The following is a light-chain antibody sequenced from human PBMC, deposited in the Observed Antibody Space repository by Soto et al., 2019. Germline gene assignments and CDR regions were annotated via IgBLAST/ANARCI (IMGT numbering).Light chain of an antibody. Sequence: EFGFSQSPCTLSLSPGERATLSCRASQSLTNSFIAWYQQRPGQAPRLLIYGASTRATGIPARFSGSGSGTDFTLTISRLEPEDFAVYYCQQYGSSPRTFGQGTEVDIK. CDR2: GAS. CDR1: QSLTNSF. J-gene: IGKJ1*01. V-gene: IGKV3-20*01. CDR3: QQYGSSPRT.